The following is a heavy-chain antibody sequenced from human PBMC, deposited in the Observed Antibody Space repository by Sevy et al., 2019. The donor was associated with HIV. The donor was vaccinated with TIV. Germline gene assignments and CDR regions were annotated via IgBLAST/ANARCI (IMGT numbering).Heavy chain of an antibody. CDR2: LSFDCGKI. CDR1: GFAFYDYS. CDR3: AREGCTRPHDY. V-gene: IGHV3-23*01. J-gene: IGHJ4*02. D-gene: IGHD2-8*01. Sequence: GGSLRLSCAASGFAFYDYSMSWIRQAPGKGLEWVATLSFDCGKINNADSVKGRFTISRDNSKNSFYLQMDNLRVEDTALYYCAREGCTRPHDYWGQGTRVTVSS.